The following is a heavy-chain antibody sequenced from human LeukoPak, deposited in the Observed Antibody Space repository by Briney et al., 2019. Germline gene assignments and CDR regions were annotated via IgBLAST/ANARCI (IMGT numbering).Heavy chain of an antibody. CDR1: GVSVTSYY. CDR3: ESGRYYYDTSGHCVFDP. Sequence: SETLSLTCTVSGVSVTSYYWSRIRQPPGKGLEWIGYIYYRGSTNYNPSLKSRVTMSVDTSKNHFSLKLSSVTAADTAVYYCESGRYYYDTSGHCVFDPWGQGTLVTVSS. D-gene: IGHD3-22*01. V-gene: IGHV4-59*02. CDR2: IYYRGST. J-gene: IGHJ5*02.